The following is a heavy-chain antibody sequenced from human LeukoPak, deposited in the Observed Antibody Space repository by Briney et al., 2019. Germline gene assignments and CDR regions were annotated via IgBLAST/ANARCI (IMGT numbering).Heavy chain of an antibody. J-gene: IGHJ3*02. CDR2: IKQDGSEK. D-gene: IGHD5-12*01. CDR3: ALLVATLDDAFDI. CDR1: GFTFSSYW. Sequence: GGSLRLSCAASGFTFSSYWMSWVRQAPGKGLEWVANIKQDGSEKYYVDSVKGRFTISRDNAKNSLYLQMNSLRAEDTSVYYCALLVATLDDAFDIWGQGTMVTVSS. V-gene: IGHV3-7*01.